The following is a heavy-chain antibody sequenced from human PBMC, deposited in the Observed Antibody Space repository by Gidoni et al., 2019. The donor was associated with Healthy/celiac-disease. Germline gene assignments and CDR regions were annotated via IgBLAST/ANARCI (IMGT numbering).Heavy chain of an antibody. Sequence: EVQLLASGGGLVQPGGYLRLSCAASGSTFSSYAMSWVRQAPGKGLEWVSAISGSGGSTYYADSVKGRFTISRDNSKNTLYLQMNSLRAEDTAVYYCAKDAYDFWSGYPDYWGQGTLVTVSS. V-gene: IGHV3-23*01. J-gene: IGHJ4*02. CDR3: AKDAYDFWSGYPDY. CDR1: GSTFSSYA. D-gene: IGHD3-3*01. CDR2: ISGSGGST.